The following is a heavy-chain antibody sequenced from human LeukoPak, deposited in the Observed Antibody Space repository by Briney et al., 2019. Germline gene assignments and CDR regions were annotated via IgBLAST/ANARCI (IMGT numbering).Heavy chain of an antibody. CDR2: IYSGGST. Sequence: PGGSLRLSCAASGFTVSSNYMSWVRQAPGKGLEWVSVIYSGGSTYYADSVKGRFTISRDNSKNTPYLQMNSLRAEDTAVYYCARAWDSSGWYWFDPWGQGTLVTVSS. V-gene: IGHV3-53*01. CDR1: GFTVSSNY. J-gene: IGHJ5*02. CDR3: ARAWDSSGWYWFDP. D-gene: IGHD6-19*01.